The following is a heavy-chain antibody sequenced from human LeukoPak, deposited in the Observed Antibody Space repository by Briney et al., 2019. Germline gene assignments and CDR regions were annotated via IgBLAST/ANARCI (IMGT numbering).Heavy chain of an antibody. CDR3: ARLYDFWSPYGMDV. CDR1: GGSISSSSYY. Sequence: SETLSLTCTVSGGSISSSSYYWGWIRQPPGKGLEWIGNIYYSGSTYYNPSLKSRVTISVDTSKNQFSLRLSSVTAADTAVYYCARLYDFWSPYGMDVWGQGTTVTVSS. CDR2: IYYSGST. J-gene: IGHJ6*02. D-gene: IGHD3-3*01. V-gene: IGHV4-39*01.